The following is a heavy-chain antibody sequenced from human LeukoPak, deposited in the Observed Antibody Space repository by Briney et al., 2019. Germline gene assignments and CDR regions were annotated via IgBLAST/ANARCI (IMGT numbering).Heavy chain of an antibody. CDR2: ISGSGGST. V-gene: IGHV3-23*01. J-gene: IGHJ4*02. Sequence: GGSLRLSCAASGSTFSSYAMGWVRQAPGKGLEWVSAISGSGGSTYYADSVKGRFTISRDNSRNTLYLQMNSLRAEDTAVYYCAKDRVVATGIGEFDYWGQGTLVTVSS. CDR1: GSTFSSYA. D-gene: IGHD6-13*01. CDR3: AKDRVVATGIGEFDY.